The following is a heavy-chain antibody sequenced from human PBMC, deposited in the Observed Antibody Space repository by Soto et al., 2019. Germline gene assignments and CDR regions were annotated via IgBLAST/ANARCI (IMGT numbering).Heavy chain of an antibody. Sequence: GGSLRLSCAASGFTFSSYAMSWVRQAPGKGLEWVSAISGSGGSTYYADSVKGRFTISRDNSKNTLYLQMNSLRAEDTAVYYCAKDRRYSSGWYAEYFQHWGQGTLVTVSS. D-gene: IGHD6-19*01. V-gene: IGHV3-23*01. CDR3: AKDRRYSSGWYAEYFQH. CDR1: GFTFSSYA. CDR2: ISGSGGST. J-gene: IGHJ1*01.